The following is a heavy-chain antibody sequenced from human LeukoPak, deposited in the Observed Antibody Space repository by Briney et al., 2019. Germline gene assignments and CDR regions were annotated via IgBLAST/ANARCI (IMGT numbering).Heavy chain of an antibody. D-gene: IGHD1-26*01. Sequence: PGRALSLSCAASGFTFSSYAMHWVRQAPGKGLGWVAVISYDGSNKYYADSVKGRFTISRDNSKNTLYLQMNSLRAEDTAVYYCARVSGGGYSGVLYWGQGTLVTVSS. CDR1: GFTFSSYA. J-gene: IGHJ4*02. CDR2: ISYDGSNK. CDR3: ARVSGGGYSGVLY. V-gene: IGHV3-30*04.